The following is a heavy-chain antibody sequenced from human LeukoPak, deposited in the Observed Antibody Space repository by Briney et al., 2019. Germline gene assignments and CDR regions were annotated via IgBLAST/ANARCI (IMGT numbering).Heavy chain of an antibody. J-gene: IGHJ4*02. CDR1: GYTFTSYG. Sequence: ASVKVSCKASGYTFTSYGISWVRQAPGQGLEWMGWISAYNGNTNYAQKLQGRVTMTTDTSTSTAYMELRSLRSDDTAVYYCARVGVVVPAAIDIVVVVPANGLFDYWGQGTLVTVSS. D-gene: IGHD2-15*01. CDR2: ISAYNGNT. CDR3: ARVGVVVPAAIDIVVVVPANGLFDY. V-gene: IGHV1-18*04.